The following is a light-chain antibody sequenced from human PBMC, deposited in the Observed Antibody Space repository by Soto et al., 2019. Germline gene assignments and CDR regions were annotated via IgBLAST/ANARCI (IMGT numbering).Light chain of an antibody. J-gene: IGKJ4*01. V-gene: IGKV3-20*01. CDR1: QSVSSSY. CDR2: GAS. Sequence: EIVLTQSPGTLSLFPGERATLSCRASQSVSSSYLAWYQQKPGQAPRLLIYGASSRATGIPDRFSGSGSGTDFTLTISRLEPEDFAVYYCQQYDSSPLFGGGTKVELK. CDR3: QQYDSSPL.